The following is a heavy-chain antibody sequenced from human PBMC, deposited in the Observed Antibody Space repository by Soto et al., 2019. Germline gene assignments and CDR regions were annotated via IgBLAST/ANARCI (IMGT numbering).Heavy chain of an antibody. CDR2: IFRSGTT. J-gene: IGHJ5*02. CDR1: GGSVSGDSW. Sequence: QVQLQESGPGLVKPSGTLSLTCAVSGGSVSGDSWWSWVRQPPGKGLEWIGEIFRSGTTNYNPSLKSRITLSIDKSKNQFSLKLTSVTAADTAVYYCASGGDYTWHTWGQGTLVTVSS. D-gene: IGHD4-17*01. V-gene: IGHV4-4*02. CDR3: ASGGDYTWHT.